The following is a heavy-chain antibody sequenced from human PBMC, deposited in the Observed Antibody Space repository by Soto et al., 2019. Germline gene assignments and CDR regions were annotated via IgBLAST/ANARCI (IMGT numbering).Heavy chain of an antibody. V-gene: IGHV4-4*02. CDR3: AREDGVAFDI. J-gene: IGHJ3*02. Sequence: QVRLRNSAPGPVNPSGTLSFTSASPSGPISSSNWWSWFGQPPGKGLEWIGEIYHSGSTNSNPSLKSRVTISVDKSKNQFSLKLSSVTAADTAVYYCAREDGVAFDIWGQGTMVTVSS. CDR2: IYHSGST. CDR1: SGPISSSNW.